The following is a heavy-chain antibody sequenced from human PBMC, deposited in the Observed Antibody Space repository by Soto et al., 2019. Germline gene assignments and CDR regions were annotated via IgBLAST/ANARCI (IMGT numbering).Heavy chain of an antibody. V-gene: IGHV3-23*01. D-gene: IGHD2-2*02. J-gene: IGHJ6*02. CDR3: AKRPGGYCSSTSCYSYYYYYGMDV. Sequence: EVQMLESGGGLEQPGGSLRLSCAASGFTFSSYAMSWVRQAPGKGLEWVSAISGSGGSTYYADSVKGRFTISRDNSKNTLYLQMNSLRAEDTAVYYCAKRPGGYCSSTSCYSYYYYYGMDVWGQGTTVTVS. CDR1: GFTFSSYA. CDR2: ISGSGGST.